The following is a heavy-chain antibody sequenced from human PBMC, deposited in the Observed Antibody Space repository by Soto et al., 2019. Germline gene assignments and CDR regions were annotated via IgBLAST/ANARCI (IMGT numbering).Heavy chain of an antibody. D-gene: IGHD3-22*01. J-gene: IGHJ4*02. CDR3: ARENDREFDY. V-gene: IGHV4-30-2*01. CDR1: GGSISSGGYS. CDR2: IYHGGST. Sequence: PSETLSLTCAVSGGSISSGGYSWSWIRQPPGKGLEWIGYIYHGGSTYYNPSLKSRVTISVDRSKNQFSLKLSSVTAADTAVYYCARENDREFDYWGQGTLVTVSS.